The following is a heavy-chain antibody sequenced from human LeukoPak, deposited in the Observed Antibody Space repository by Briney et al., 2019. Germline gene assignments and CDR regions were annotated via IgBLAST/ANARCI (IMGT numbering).Heavy chain of an antibody. CDR2: IYPGDSDT. CDR1: GYSFTSYW. J-gene: IGHJ6*03. V-gene: IGHV5-51*01. D-gene: IGHD4/OR15-4a*01. Sequence: NPGESLKISCKGSGYSFTSYWIGWVRQMPGKGLEWMGIIYPGDSDTRYSPSFQGQVTISADKSISTAHLQWRSLKASDTAMYYCARHIDYGNPGYYYMDVWGKGTTVTVSS. CDR3: ARHIDYGNPGYYYMDV.